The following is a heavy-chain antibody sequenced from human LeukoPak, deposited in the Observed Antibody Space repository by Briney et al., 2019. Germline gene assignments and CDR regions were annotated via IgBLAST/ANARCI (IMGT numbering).Heavy chain of an antibody. D-gene: IGHD6-13*01. CDR1: GFTFSSYW. V-gene: IGHV3-7*01. Sequence: GGSLRLPCAASGFTFSSYWMSWVRQAPGKGLEWVANIKQDGSEKYYVDSVKGRFTISRDNAKNSLYLQMNSLRAEDTAVYYCARAFPYSSSWYAFLDYWGQGTLVTVSS. CDR2: IKQDGSEK. J-gene: IGHJ4*02. CDR3: ARAFPYSSSWYAFLDY.